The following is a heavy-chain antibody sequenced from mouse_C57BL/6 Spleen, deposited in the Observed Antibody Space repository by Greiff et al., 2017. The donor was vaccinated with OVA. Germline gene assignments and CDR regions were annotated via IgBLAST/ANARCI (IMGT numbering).Heavy chain of an antibody. CDR1: GYTFTSYW. CDR2: IDPSDSET. D-gene: IGHD2-10*02. Sequence: QVQLQQPGAELVRPGSSVKLSCKASGYTFTSYWMHWVKQRPIQGLEWIGNIDPSDSETHYNQKFKDKATLTVDKSSSTAYMQLSSLPSEDSAVYYCARGEYGNREFAYWGQGTLVTVSA. CDR3: ARGEYGNREFAY. J-gene: IGHJ3*01. V-gene: IGHV1-52*01.